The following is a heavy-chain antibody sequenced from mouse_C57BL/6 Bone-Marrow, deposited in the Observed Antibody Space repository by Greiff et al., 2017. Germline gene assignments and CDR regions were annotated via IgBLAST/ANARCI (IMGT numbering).Heavy chain of an antibody. CDR3: ARGGIYYDFWFAY. CDR1: GYSFTDYN. Sequence: EVKLQESGPELVKPGASVKISCKASGYSFTDYNMNWVKQSNGKSLEWIGVINPNYGTTSYNQKFQGKATLTVDQSSCTAYMQLNSLTSEDSSVYYCARGGIYYDFWFAYWGQGTLVTVSA. V-gene: IGHV1-39*01. CDR2: INPNYGTT. D-gene: IGHD2-4*01. J-gene: IGHJ3*01.